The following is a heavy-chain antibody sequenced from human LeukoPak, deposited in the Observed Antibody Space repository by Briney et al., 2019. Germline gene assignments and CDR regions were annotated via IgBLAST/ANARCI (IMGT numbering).Heavy chain of an antibody. CDR1: GFTFSSFS. D-gene: IGHD3-10*01. CDR3: ARDSMVRGGGQAFDI. J-gene: IGHJ3*02. Sequence: GGSLRLSCAASGFTFSSFSMNWVRQAPGKGLEWVSYIRTSGTNTDYTGSVKGRFTISRDNAKNSLYLQMNSLRAEDTAVYYCARDSMVRGGGQAFDIWGQGTMVTVSS. V-gene: IGHV3-48*04. CDR2: IRTSGTNT.